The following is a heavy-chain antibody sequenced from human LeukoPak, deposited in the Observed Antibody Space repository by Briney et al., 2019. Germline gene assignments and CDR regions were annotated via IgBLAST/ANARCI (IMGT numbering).Heavy chain of an antibody. CDR3: ARSSNYYDSSGYPFDY. CDR2: IYPGDSDT. CDR1: GYSFTSYW. Sequence: GESLKISCKGSGYSFTSYWIGWVRQMPGKGLEWTGIIYPGDSDTRYSPSFQGQVTISADKSISTAYLQWSSLKASDTAMYYCARSSNYYDSSGYPFDYWGQGTLVTVSS. V-gene: IGHV5-51*01. J-gene: IGHJ4*02. D-gene: IGHD3-22*01.